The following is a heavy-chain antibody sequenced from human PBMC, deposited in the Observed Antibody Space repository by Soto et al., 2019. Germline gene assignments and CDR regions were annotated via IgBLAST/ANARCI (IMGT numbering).Heavy chain of an antibody. Sequence: PGGSLRLSCAASGFTFSSYAMHWVRQAPGKGLEWVAVISYDGSNKYYADSVKGRFTISRDNSKNTLYLQMNSLRAEDTAVYYCARVRPLYPGIAAAGISVGWSGGMDVWGQGTTVTVSS. CDR1: GFTFSSYA. J-gene: IGHJ6*02. V-gene: IGHV3-30-3*01. CDR2: ISYDGSNK. CDR3: ARVRPLYPGIAAAGISVGWSGGMDV. D-gene: IGHD6-13*01.